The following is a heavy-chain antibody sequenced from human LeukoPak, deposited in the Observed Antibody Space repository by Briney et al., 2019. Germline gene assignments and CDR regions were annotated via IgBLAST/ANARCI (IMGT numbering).Heavy chain of an antibody. CDR2: IPYDGSAK. J-gene: IGHJ4*02. CDR1: GFTFSSFG. D-gene: IGHD3-10*01. V-gene: IGHV3-30*02. CDR3: TSSGSYRDFDY. Sequence: GGSLRLSCAASGFTFSSFGMHWVRQAPGKGLEGVAFIPYDGSAKYYADSVKGRFTISRDNSKNTLYLQMNSLRAEDTAVYYCTSSGSYRDFDYWGQGTLVTVSS.